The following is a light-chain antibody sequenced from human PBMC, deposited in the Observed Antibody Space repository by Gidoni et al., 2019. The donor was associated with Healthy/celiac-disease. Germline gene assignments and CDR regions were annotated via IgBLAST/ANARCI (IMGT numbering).Light chain of an antibody. CDR2: DAS. Sequence: DIQMTQSPSSLSASVRDTVTITCQASQDISNYLNWYQQKPGKAPKLLIYDASNLETGVPSRFSGSGSGTDFTFTISSLQPEDIATYYCQQYDNLLLFTFGPGTKVDIK. CDR3: QQYDNLLLFT. V-gene: IGKV1-33*01. CDR1: QDISNY. J-gene: IGKJ3*01.